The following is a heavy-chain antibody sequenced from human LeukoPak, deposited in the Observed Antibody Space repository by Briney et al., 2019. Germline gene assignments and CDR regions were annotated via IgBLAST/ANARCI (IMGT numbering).Heavy chain of an antibody. Sequence: ASVKVSCKASGYTFTGYYMHWVRQAPGQRLEWMGWINAGNGNTKYSQKFQGRVTITRDTSASTAYMELSSLRSEDTAVYYCARGVSGWPRAPLGYWGQGTLVTVSS. CDR1: GYTFTGYY. V-gene: IGHV1-3*01. CDR2: INAGNGNT. CDR3: ARGVSGWPRAPLGY. J-gene: IGHJ4*02. D-gene: IGHD6-19*01.